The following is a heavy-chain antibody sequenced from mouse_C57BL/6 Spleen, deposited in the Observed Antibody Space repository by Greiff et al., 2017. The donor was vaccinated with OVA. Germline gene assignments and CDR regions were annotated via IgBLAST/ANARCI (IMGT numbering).Heavy chain of an antibody. CDR1: GFTFSDYG. CDR2: ISSGSSTI. D-gene: IGHD1-1*01. Sequence: EVQVVESGGGLVKPGGSLKLSCAASGFTFSDYGMHWVRQAPEKGLEWVAYISSGSSTIYYADTVKGRFTISRDNAKNTLFLQMTSLRSEDTAMYYCASDYGSSRYYAMDYWGQGTSVTVSS. V-gene: IGHV5-17*01. CDR3: ASDYGSSRYYAMDY. J-gene: IGHJ4*01.